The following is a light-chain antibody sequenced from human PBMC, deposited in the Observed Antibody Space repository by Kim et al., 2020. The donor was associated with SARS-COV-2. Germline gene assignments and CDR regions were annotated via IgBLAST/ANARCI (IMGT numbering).Light chain of an antibody. J-gene: IGKJ2*01. CDR1: QSVDSRY. CDR2: AMS. CDR3: QHYGGSPRYS. Sequence: EIVLTQSPGTLSLSPGERATLSCRASQSVDSRYLAWYQQKPGQAPRLLIHAMSSRATGIPDRFSGSGSGTDFTLTISRLEPDDFAVYYCQHYGGSPRYSFGQGTKLEI. V-gene: IGKV3-20*01.